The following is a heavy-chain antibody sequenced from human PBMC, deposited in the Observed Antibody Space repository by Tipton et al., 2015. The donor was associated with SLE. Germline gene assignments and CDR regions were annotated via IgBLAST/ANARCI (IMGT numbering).Heavy chain of an antibody. D-gene: IGHD4-17*01. CDR2: IYTGGDT. CDR3: ARRAGTNDWYFDL. CDR1: GFIFSSYA. J-gene: IGHJ2*01. Sequence: SLRLSCAASGFIFSSYALGWVRQAPGKGLEWVSVIYTGGDTYYADSVKGRLTISRDNSKNTVYLQMNSLRPEDTAVYYCARRAGTNDWYFDLWGRGTLVTVSS. V-gene: IGHV3-23*03.